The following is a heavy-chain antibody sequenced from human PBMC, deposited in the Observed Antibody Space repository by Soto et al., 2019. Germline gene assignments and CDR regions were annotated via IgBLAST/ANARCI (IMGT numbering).Heavy chain of an antibody. CDR3: GHGVLGGVFGFVTTAAIFFGC. V-gene: IGHV2-5*02. J-gene: IGHJ4*02. CDR1: GFSLTTSGVG. Sequence: QITLNESGPTVVRPTEPLTLTCRFSGFSLTTSGVGVGWIRQSPGKAPEWLALIYWDDDKRYSASLKSRLTDTRVTSKDQGGRTGCERTHTSSATYYCGHGVLGGVFGFVTTAAIFFGCWGQGAPV. CDR2: IYWDDDK. D-gene: IGHD3-3*01.